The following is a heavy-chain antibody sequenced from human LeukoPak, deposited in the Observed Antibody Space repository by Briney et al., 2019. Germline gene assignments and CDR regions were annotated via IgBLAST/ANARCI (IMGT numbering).Heavy chain of an antibody. D-gene: IGHD3-16*01. V-gene: IGHV4-34*01. J-gene: IGHJ4*02. CDR3: ASFRWGVGFEY. CDR2: INHSGST. Sequence: SETLSLTCAVYGGSFSGYYWNCIRQPPGKGLEWIGEINHSGSTNYNPSLKSRLTISVDTSKNKFSLKLNSVTAADTAVYYCASFRWGVGFEYWGQGTLVTVS. CDR1: GGSFSGYY.